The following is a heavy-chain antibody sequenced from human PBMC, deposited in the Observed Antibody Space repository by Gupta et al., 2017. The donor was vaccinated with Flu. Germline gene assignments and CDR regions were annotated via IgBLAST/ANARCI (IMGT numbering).Heavy chain of an antibody. Sequence: EVQLLESGGGLVQPGGSLRLSCAAAGFTFSRYAMSWVRQATGRGLGWVSAISGSGVSTYYADSVKGRFTISRDNSKNTLYLQMNSLRAEDTAVYYCAKGYCSSTSFYPYYFDYWGQGTLVTVSS. V-gene: IGHV3-23*01. CDR1: GFTFSRYA. D-gene: IGHD2-2*01. CDR3: AKGYCSSTSFYPYYFDY. J-gene: IGHJ4*02. CDR2: ISGSGVST.